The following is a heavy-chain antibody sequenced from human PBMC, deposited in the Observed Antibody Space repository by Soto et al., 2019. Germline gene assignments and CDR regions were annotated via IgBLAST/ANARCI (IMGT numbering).Heavy chain of an antibody. J-gene: IGHJ4*02. V-gene: IGHV5-51*01. CDR1: GYSFTSYW. D-gene: IGHD3-3*01. Sequence: GESLKISCKGAGYSFTSYWIGWVRQMPGKXLEWMGIIYPGDSDTRYSPSFQGQVTISADKSISTAYLQWSSLKASDTAMYHCARLTYYDFWSGYWSYFDDWGQGALVTVSS. CDR2: IYPGDSDT. CDR3: ARLTYYDFWSGYWSYFDD.